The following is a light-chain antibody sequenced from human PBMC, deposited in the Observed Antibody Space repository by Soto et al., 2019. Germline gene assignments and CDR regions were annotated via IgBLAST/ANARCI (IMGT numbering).Light chain of an antibody. CDR1: QSLRSN. CDR2: GAS. CDR3: QEYNNWPPYT. Sequence: EIVMTQSPATLSVSPGERATLSCRASQSLRSNLAWYQQKPGQAPRLLIYGASSRATGVPARFSGSGSGTEFTLTISSLQSEDFAVYYCQEYNNWPPYTFGQGTKVDIK. J-gene: IGKJ2*01. V-gene: IGKV3-15*01.